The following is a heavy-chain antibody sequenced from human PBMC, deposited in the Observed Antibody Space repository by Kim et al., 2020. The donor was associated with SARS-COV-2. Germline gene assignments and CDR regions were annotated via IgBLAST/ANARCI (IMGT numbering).Heavy chain of an antibody. CDR3: AKDPGSSSRIYLDN. V-gene: IGHV3-23*01. D-gene: IGHD3-10*01. CDR2: ITGNGAST. CDR1: GFTFSAYA. J-gene: IGHJ4*02. Sequence: GGSLRLSCAASGFTFSAYAMSWVRQAPGKGLEWVSTITGNGASTFYADSVKGRFTISRDNSKNTLDLHMNSLRAEETALYYCAKDPGSSSRIYLDNWGQG.